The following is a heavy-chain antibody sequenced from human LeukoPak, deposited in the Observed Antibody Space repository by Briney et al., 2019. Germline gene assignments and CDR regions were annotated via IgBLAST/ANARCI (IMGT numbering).Heavy chain of an antibody. Sequence: GGSLRLSCAASGFTFNTHGMHWVRQAPGKGLEWVALTWYDGSNKNYADSVKGRFTISRDNSKNTLYLQMNSLRGEDTAVYYCARGGLTIAEATTSWYLDYWGQGTLVTVSS. CDR1: GFTFNTHG. J-gene: IGHJ4*02. CDR3: ARGGLTIAEATTSWYLDY. CDR2: TWYDGSNK. D-gene: IGHD1-26*01. V-gene: IGHV3-33*01.